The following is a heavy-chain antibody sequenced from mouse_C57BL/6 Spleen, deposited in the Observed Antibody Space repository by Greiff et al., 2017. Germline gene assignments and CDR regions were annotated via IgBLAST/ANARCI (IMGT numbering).Heavy chain of an antibody. D-gene: IGHD2-4*01. J-gene: IGHJ4*01. Sequence: QVQLQQPGAELVKPGASVKLSCKASGYTFTSYWMHWVKQSPGQGLEWIGMIHPNSGSTNYNEKFKGKSTLTEDKSSSTVYMKLSSLTSEDSAFYYCARNDDYGRVYAMDYWGQGTSVTVSS. CDR1: GYTFTSYW. V-gene: IGHV1-64*01. CDR3: ARNDDYGRVYAMDY. CDR2: IHPNSGST.